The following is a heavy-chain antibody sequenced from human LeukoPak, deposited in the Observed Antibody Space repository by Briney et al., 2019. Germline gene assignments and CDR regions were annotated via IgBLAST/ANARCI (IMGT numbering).Heavy chain of an antibody. V-gene: IGHV5-51*01. J-gene: IGHJ4*02. Sequence: GESLKISCQGSGFSFTTYWIGWVRQMPGKGLEWMGIIYPGDSDTRYSPSFQGQVTISADKSISTAYLQWSSLKASDTAIYYCARLKGAVAGPIDDWGQGTLATVSS. CDR3: ARLKGAVAGPIDD. D-gene: IGHD6-19*01. CDR2: IYPGDSDT. CDR1: GFSFTTYW.